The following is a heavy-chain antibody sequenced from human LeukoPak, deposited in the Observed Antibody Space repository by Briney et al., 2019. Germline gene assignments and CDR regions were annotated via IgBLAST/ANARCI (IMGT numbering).Heavy chain of an antibody. D-gene: IGHD3-16*02. CDR1: GYTFTSYD. CDR2: MNPNSGNT. J-gene: IGHJ4*02. V-gene: IGHV1-8*01. CDR3: ARITFGGVIVPFDY. Sequence: GASVKVSCKASGYTFTSYDINWVRQATGQGLEWMGWMNPNSGNTGYAQKFQGRVTMTRNTSISTAYMELSSLRSEDTAVYYCARITFGGVIVPFDYWGQGTLVTVCS.